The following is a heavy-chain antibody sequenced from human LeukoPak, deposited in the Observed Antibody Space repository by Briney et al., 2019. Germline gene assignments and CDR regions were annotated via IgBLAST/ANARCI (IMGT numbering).Heavy chain of an antibody. V-gene: IGHV3-66*01. CDR1: RFTVTRKH. D-gene: IGHD3-10*01. CDR3: AKDWRPMVRGVISWFDP. CDR2: IFNGDNT. J-gene: IGHJ5*02. Sequence: GGSLRLSCAASRFTVTRKHMSWVRQAPGKGLEWVSVIFNGDNTVYADSVKDRFTISRDSSKNTLYLQMNSLRAEDTAVYYCAKDWRPMVRGVISWFDPWGQGTLVTVSS.